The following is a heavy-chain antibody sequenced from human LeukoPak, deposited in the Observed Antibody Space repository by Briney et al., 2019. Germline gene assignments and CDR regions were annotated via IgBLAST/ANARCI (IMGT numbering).Heavy chain of an antibody. J-gene: IGHJ3*02. D-gene: IGHD3-22*01. V-gene: IGHV1-2*06. CDR1: GYTFTGYY. CDR3: ARDMDYYDSSGYYFAFDI. Sequence: ASVKVSCKASGYTFTGYYMHWVRQAPGQGLEWMGRINPNSGGTNYAQKFQGRVTMTRDTSISTAYMELSRLRSDDTAVYYCARDMDYYDSSGYYFAFDIWGQGTMVTVSS. CDR2: INPNSGGT.